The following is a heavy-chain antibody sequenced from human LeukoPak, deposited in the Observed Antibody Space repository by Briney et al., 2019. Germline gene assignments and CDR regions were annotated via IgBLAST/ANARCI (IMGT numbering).Heavy chain of an antibody. D-gene: IGHD7-27*01. CDR1: GYSFTNYA. CDR3: ARDTPGLRY. CDR2: IHPSTGNP. J-gene: IGHJ4*02. V-gene: IGHV7-4-1*02. Sequence: ASVKVSCKASGYSFTNYAMNWVRQAPGQGLEWMGWIHPSTGNPTYAQGFTGRFVFSLDTSVSTAYLQISSLKAEDTAVYYCARDTPGLRYWGQGTLVTVSS.